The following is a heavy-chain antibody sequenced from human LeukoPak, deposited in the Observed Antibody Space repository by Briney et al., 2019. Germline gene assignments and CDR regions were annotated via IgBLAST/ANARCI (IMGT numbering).Heavy chain of an antibody. J-gene: IGHJ3*02. Sequence: PGASVKVSCKASGGTFSSYAISWVRQAPGQGLEWMGGIIPIFGTANYAQKFQGRVTITADESTSTAYMELSSLRSEDTAVYYCASPRIAAARRSFDIWGQGTMVTVSS. CDR2: IIPIFGTA. CDR3: ASPRIAAARRSFDI. D-gene: IGHD6-13*01. CDR1: GGTFSSYA. V-gene: IGHV1-69*01.